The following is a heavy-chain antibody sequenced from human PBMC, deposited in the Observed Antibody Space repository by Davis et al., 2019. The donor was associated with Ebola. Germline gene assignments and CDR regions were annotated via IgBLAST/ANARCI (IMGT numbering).Heavy chain of an antibody. CDR2: IIPILGIA. D-gene: IGHD1-1*01. V-gene: IGHV1-69*04. CDR1: GGTFSSYA. CDR3: ARDGQLERRIWGGWEFDY. Sequence: SVKVSCKASGGTFSSYAISWVRQAPGQGLEWMGRIIPILGIANYAQKFQGRVTITADKSTSTAYMELSSLRSEDTAVYYCARDGQLERRIWGGWEFDYWGQGALVTVSS. J-gene: IGHJ4*02.